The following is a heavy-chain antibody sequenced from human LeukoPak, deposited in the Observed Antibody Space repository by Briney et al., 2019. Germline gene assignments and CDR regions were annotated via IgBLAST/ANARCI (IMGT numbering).Heavy chain of an antibody. Sequence: SETLSLTCTVSRGSISSGGNYWSWIRQYPGKGLEWIGYIYYSGSTNYNPSPKSRVTISVDTSKNQFSLKLSSVTAADTAVYYCARADGYGDYWGQGTLVTVSS. CDR2: IYYSGST. CDR3: ARADGYGDY. CDR1: RGSISSGGNY. J-gene: IGHJ4*02. V-gene: IGHV4-61*08. D-gene: IGHD5-18*01.